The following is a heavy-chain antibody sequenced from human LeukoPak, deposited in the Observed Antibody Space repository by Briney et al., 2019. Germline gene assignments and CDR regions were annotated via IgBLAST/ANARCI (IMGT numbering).Heavy chain of an antibody. D-gene: IGHD3-22*01. CDR2: ISGTGGRL. J-gene: IGHJ4*02. V-gene: IGHV3-23*01. CDR1: RFTFSNYW. Sequence: PGGSLRLSCAASRFTFSNYWMAWVRQAPGKGLEWVSAISGTGGRLYYADPVKGRFTISRDNSKNTLFLQMNSLRAEDTAVYHCAKEKFSDGSGWPDYWGQGTLVTVSS. CDR3: AKEKFSDGSGWPDY.